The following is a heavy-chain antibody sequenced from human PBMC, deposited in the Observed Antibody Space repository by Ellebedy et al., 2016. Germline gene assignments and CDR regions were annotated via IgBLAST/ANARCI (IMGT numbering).Heavy chain of an antibody. CDR3: VRHPSITKVNFDP. Sequence: SETLSLTCTVSGGSISSSSYYWGWIRQPPGKGLEWIGSIYYSGSTYYSPSLQSRVTISVDTSKNQFSLKLSSVTVADTAVYYCVRHPSITKVNFDPWGQGTLVTVSS. D-gene: IGHD4-11*01. CDR2: IYYSGST. J-gene: IGHJ5*02. V-gene: IGHV4-39*01. CDR1: GGSISSSSYY.